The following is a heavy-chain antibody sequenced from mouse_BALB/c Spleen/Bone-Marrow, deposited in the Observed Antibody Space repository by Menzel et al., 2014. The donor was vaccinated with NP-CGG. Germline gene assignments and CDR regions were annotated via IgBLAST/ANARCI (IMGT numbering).Heavy chain of an antibody. CDR1: GHTFTDYW. J-gene: IGHJ3*01. V-gene: IGHV1-69*01. CDR3: ARSDYRFDPLPY. Sequence: QVQLQQPGAELVMPGASVKMSCKASGHTFTDYWMHWVKQRPGQGLEWIGAIDTSDSYTSYNQKFKGKATLTVDESSSTAYMQLSSLTSEDSAVYYCARSDYRFDPLPYWGQGTLVTVSA. D-gene: IGHD2-14*01. CDR2: IDTSDSYT.